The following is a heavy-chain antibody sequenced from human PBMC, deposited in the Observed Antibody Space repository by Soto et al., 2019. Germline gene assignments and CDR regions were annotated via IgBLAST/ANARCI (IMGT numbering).Heavy chain of an antibody. CDR1: GGSISSYS. J-gene: IGHJ5*02. V-gene: IGHV4-59*01. CDR2: IYYSGST. Sequence: PSETLSLTCTVSGGSISSYSWSWIRQPPGKGLEWIGYIYYSGSTNYNPSLKSRVPISVDTSKNQFSLKLSSVTAADTAVYYWARDQGSSSEYNWFDPWGQGTLVTVSS. CDR3: ARDQGSSSEYNWFDP. D-gene: IGHD6-13*01.